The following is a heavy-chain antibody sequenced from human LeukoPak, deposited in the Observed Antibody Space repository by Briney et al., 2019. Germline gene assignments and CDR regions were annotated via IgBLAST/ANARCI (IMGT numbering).Heavy chain of an antibody. CDR1: GGSFSGYY. CDR3: ASSLPWYGMDV. V-gene: IGHV4-34*01. J-gene: IGHJ6*02. Sequence: PSETLSLTCAVYGGSFSGYYWSWIRQPPGKGLEWIGEINHSGSTNYNPSLKSRVTISVDTSKNQFSLKLSSVTAADTAVYYCASSLPWYGMDVWGQGTTVTVSS. CDR2: INHSGST.